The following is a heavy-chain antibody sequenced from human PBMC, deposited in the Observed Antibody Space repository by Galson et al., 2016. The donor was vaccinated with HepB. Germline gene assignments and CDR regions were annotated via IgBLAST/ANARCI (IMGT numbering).Heavy chain of an antibody. CDR3: ARTPLLMVYGGVDY. Sequence: TLRLSCAASGFTFSDYYMNWIRQAPGKGLEWVSYISGSTTYTNYAGSVKGRFTVFRDNAQNSLYLQMNGLRAEDTAVYYCARTPLLMVYGGVDYWGQGTLVTVSS. CDR2: ISGSTTYT. J-gene: IGHJ4*02. D-gene: IGHD2-8*01. CDR1: GFTFSDYY. V-gene: IGHV3-11*06.